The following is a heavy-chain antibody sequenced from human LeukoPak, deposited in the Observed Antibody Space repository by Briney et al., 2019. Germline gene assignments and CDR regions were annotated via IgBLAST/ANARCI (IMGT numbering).Heavy chain of an antibody. Sequence: SVKVSCKASGGTFGSYAISWVRQAPGQGLEWMGGIIPIFGTANYAQKFQGRVTITTDESTSTAYMELSSLRSEDTAVYHCARGGHDILTGYYFPLDYWGQGTLVTVS. J-gene: IGHJ4*02. CDR3: ARGGHDILTGYYFPLDY. CDR1: GGTFGSYA. V-gene: IGHV1-69*05. CDR2: IIPIFGTA. D-gene: IGHD3-9*01.